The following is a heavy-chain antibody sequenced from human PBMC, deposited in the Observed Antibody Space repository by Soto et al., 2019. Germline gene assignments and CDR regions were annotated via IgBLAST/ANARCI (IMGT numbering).Heavy chain of an antibody. CDR2: ARHTGGT. CDR1: GGSFSGWH. J-gene: IGHJ6*02. CDR3: ARSRSLAV. Sequence: QVQVQQWGAGLLKFSETLSLTCAVNGGSFSGWHWNWIRQPPGKGLEWIGEARHTGGTNYNPSLGSRVTIAVDRSRNQLSLKLTSVSAAATAVYYCARSRSLAVWGPGTTVIVSS. D-gene: IGHD1-26*01. V-gene: IGHV4-34*01.